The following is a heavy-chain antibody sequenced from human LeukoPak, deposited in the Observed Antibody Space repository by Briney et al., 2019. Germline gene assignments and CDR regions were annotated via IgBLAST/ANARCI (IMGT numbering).Heavy chain of an antibody. D-gene: IGHD6-13*01. CDR1: GGTFSSYA. V-gene: IGHV1-69*01. J-gene: IGHJ3*02. CDR2: IIPIFGTA. Sequence: SVKVSCKASGGTFSSYAISWVRQAPGQGLEWMAAIIPIFGTANYAQKFQGRVTITADESTSTAYMELSSLRSEDTAVYYCARGIDLAIAAALDIWGQGTMVTVSS. CDR3: ARGIDLAIAAALDI.